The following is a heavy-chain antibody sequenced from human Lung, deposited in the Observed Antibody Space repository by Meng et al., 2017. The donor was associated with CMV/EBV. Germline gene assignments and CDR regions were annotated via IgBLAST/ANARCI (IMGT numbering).Heavy chain of an antibody. V-gene: IGHV4-4*07. Sequence: QVQLQESGPGLVKPSAXLSLTCTVSGGSISSYYWSWIRQAAGKGLEWIGRIYTSGSTKYNPSLKSRVTMSVDTTKNQFSRKLSSVTAADTAVYYCARGSWGGADTWGQGTLVTVSS. CDR1: GGSISSYY. J-gene: IGHJ4*02. CDR3: ARGSWGGADT. CDR2: IYTSGST. D-gene: IGHD3-16*01.